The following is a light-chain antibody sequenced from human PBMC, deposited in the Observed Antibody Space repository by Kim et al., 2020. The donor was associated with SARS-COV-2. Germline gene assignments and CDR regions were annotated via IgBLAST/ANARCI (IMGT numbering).Light chain of an antibody. CDR3: QQYDRYSPYT. CDR2: TAS. J-gene: IGKJ2*01. Sequence: DIQLTQSPSTLSASVGGRVTITCRASQSIGRWLAWYQQKPGQAPKLLIYTASTLHSRVPSRFSGSGSGTEFTLTITSLQPDDSATYYCQQYDRYSPYTFGQGTKLEIK. CDR1: QSIGRW. V-gene: IGKV1-5*03.